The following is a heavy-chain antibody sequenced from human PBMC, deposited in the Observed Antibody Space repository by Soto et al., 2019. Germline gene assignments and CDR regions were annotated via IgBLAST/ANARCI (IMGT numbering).Heavy chain of an antibody. V-gene: IGHV4-31*03. CDR3: ARALTSYYYDGMDV. D-gene: IGHD2-21*02. CDR1: GGSVSSGGYY. CDR2: ISYSGST. J-gene: IGHJ6*02. Sequence: TLSLTCTVSGGSVSSGGYYWSWIRQHPGKGLEWIGYISYSGSTYYNPSLKSRPTISVDTSKNQFSLKLSSVTAADTAVYYCARALTSYYYDGMDVWGQGTTVTVSS.